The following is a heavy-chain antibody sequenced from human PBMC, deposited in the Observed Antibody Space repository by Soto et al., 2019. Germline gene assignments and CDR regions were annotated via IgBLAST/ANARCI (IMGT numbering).Heavy chain of an antibody. V-gene: IGHV4-59*01. J-gene: IGHJ6*02. CDR3: AREGGSYRYTAYYYYGMDV. D-gene: IGHD3-16*02. CDR1: GGSISSYY. Sequence: SETLSLTCTVSGGSISSYYWSWIRQPPGKGLEWIGYIYYSGSTNYNPSLKSRVTISVDTSKNQFSLKLSSVTAADTAVYYCAREGGSYRYTAYYYYGMDVWGQGTTVTV. CDR2: IYYSGST.